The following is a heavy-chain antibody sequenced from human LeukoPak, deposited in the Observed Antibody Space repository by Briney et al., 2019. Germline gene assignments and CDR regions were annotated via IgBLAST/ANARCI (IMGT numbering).Heavy chain of an antibody. J-gene: IGHJ4*02. CDR2: IDPDGSHK. D-gene: IGHD6-19*01. Sequence: PGGSLRLSCGASGFTFTRFWMNWVRQAPGRGLEWVANIDPDGSHKYYVDSVKGRFTISRDNAKNSVYLQMNSLRAEDTAIYYCAKDGHCPDVVCPTKIVVAGYVDYWGQGTLVTVSS. CDR1: GFTFTRFW. CDR3: AKDGHCPDVVCPTKIVVAGYVDY. V-gene: IGHV3-7*03.